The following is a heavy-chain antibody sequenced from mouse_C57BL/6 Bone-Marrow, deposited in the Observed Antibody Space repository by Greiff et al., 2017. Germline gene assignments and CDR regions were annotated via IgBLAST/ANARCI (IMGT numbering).Heavy chain of an antibody. CDR3: ARGDLLPFAY. J-gene: IGHJ3*01. D-gene: IGHD2-1*01. CDR2: ISYDGSN. Sequence: DVKLQESGPGLVKPSQSLSLTCSVTGYSITSGYYWNWIRQFPGNKLEWMGYISYDGSNNYNPSLKNRISITRDTSKNQFFLKLNSVTTEDTATYYCARGDLLPFAYWGQGTLVTVSA. CDR1: GYSITSGYY. V-gene: IGHV3-6*01.